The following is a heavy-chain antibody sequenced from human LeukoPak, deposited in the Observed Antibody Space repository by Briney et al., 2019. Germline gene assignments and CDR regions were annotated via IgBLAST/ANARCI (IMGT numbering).Heavy chain of an antibody. CDR1: GYTFTGYY. D-gene: IGHD3-10*01. V-gene: IGHV1-2*02. J-gene: IGHJ5*02. CDR2: INPNSGGT. Sequence: ASVKVSCKASGYTFTGYYMHWVRQAPGQGLEWMGWINPNSGGTNYAQKFQGRVTMTRDTPISTAYMELSRLRSDDTAVYYCARRGVDYYGSGSLHNWFDPWGQGTLVTVSS. CDR3: ARRGVDYYGSGSLHNWFDP.